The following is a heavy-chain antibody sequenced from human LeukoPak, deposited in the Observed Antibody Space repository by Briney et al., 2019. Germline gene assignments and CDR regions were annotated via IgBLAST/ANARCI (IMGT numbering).Heavy chain of an antibody. V-gene: IGHV3-7*04. Sequence: PGGSLRLSCATSGFAFGSYWMNWVRQAPGKGLEWVANIKQGGSDKYYVDSVKGRFTISRDDAKNSLYLQMNSLRAEDTAVYFCARDLFRGSYNGVYYWGQGTLVTVSS. D-gene: IGHD1-26*01. CDR2: IKQGGSDK. J-gene: IGHJ4*02. CDR1: GFAFGSYW. CDR3: ARDLFRGSYNGVYY.